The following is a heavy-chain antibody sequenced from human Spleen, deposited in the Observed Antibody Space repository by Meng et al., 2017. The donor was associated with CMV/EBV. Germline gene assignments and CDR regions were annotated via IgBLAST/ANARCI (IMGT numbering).Heavy chain of an antibody. CDR1: GLTFSNYA. V-gene: IGHV3-23*01. Sequence: LSLTCAASGLTFSNYAMSWVRQAPGKGLEWVSAISGSGGSTYYADSVKGRFTISRDNSENTLYLQMSSLRAEDTAVYYCAKDPVPYGSGSYCYFDYWGQGTLVTVSS. CDR2: ISGSGGST. D-gene: IGHD3-10*01. J-gene: IGHJ4*02. CDR3: AKDPVPYGSGSYCYFDY.